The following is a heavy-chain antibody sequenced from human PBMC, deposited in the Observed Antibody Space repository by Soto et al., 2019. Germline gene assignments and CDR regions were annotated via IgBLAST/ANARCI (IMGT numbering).Heavy chain of an antibody. D-gene: IGHD2-2*01. J-gene: IGHJ4*02. Sequence: GGSLRLSCGASGFTFSSYGVHWVRQAPGKGLEWVASVSYDGSNKHYADSVKGRFTISRDNSRNTLDLQMNSLRAEDTAVYYCARGEERVAMPSGYWGQGTLVTISS. CDR3: ARGEERVAMPSGY. CDR1: GFTFSSYG. V-gene: IGHV3-30*03. CDR2: VSYDGSNK.